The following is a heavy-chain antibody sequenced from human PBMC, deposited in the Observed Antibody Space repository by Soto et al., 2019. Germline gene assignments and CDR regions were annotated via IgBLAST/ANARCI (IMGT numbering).Heavy chain of an antibody. Sequence: SETLSLTCTVSGGSISSYYWSWIRQPPGKGLEWIGYIYYSGSTNHNPSLKSRVTISVDTSKNQFSLKLSSVTAADTAVYYCARLLFGAANWFDPWSQGTLVTVS. CDR1: GGSISSYY. CDR2: IYYSGST. D-gene: IGHD3-10*01. J-gene: IGHJ5*02. CDR3: ARLLFGAANWFDP. V-gene: IGHV4-59*01.